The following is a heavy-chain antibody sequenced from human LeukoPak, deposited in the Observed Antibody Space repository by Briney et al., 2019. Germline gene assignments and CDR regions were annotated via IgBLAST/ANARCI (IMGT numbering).Heavy chain of an antibody. Sequence: GGSLRLSCVASGFTFNSYGMHWVRQAPGKGLEWVAVIWYDGSNKYYADSVKGRFTISRDNSKNTLYLQMNSLRAEDTAVYYCARERERDAFDIWGQGTMVTVSS. V-gene: IGHV3-33*01. D-gene: IGHD1-1*01. CDR3: ARERERDAFDI. CDR2: IWYDGSNK. CDR1: GFTFNSYG. J-gene: IGHJ3*02.